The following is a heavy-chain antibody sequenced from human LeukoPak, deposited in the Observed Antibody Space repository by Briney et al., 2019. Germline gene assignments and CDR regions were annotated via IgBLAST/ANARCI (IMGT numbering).Heavy chain of an antibody. CDR3: AREDSGGWSPGFDY. J-gene: IGHJ4*02. CDR1: GFTFSSYG. CDR2: IKQDGSEK. Sequence: GGSLRLSCAASGFTFSSYGMHWVRQAPGKGLEWVANIKQDGSEKYYVDSVKGRFTISRDNAKNSLYLQMNSLRAEDTAVYYCAREDSGGWSPGFDYWGQGTLVTVSS. V-gene: IGHV3-7*01. D-gene: IGHD3-3*01.